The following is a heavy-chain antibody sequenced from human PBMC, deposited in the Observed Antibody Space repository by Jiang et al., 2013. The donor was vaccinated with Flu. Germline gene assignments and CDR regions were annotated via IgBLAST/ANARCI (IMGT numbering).Heavy chain of an antibody. V-gene: IGHV3-21*01. J-gene: IGHJ3*02. D-gene: IGHD6-13*01. CDR3: ARDDPYSSSWSSHDALDI. Sequence: WVSSISSSSTYKYYADSVKGRFTISRDNAKNSLYLQMDSLRAEDTAVYYCARDDPYSSSWSSHDALDIWGQGTMVTVSS. CDR2: ISSSSTYK.